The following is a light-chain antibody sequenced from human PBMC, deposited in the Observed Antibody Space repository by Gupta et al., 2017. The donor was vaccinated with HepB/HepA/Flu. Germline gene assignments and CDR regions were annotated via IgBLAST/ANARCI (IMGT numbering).Light chain of an antibody. V-gene: IGKV1-9*01. CDR2: SAS. CDR3: QHRSPSPLT. Sequence: DIQLTQSPSFLSASVGDRVTITCRASQGIDSYLVWYQQKPGKAPKVLIFSASTVQSGVPSRFSGSRSGTEFILTISSLQPEDFATYYCQHRSPSPLTFGGGTKVEI. CDR1: QGIDSY. J-gene: IGKJ4*01.